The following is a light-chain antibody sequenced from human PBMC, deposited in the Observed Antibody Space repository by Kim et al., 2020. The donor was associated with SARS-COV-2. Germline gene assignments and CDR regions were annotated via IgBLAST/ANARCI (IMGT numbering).Light chain of an antibody. Sequence: HRVTIYGSRSSSNIGSHPVNWYQQLPGTAPKLLISSNNQRPSGVPDRFSGSKSGTSASLAISGLQSEDEADYYCAAWDDSLNGHVVFGGGPQLTVL. CDR1: SSNIGSHP. V-gene: IGLV1-44*01. CDR3: AAWDDSLNGHVV. CDR2: SNN. J-gene: IGLJ2*01.